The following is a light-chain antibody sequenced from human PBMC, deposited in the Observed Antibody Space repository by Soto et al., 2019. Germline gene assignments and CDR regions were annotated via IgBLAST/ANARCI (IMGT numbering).Light chain of an antibody. CDR1: QSVTSY. CDR3: QQNSSHST. J-gene: IGKJ1*01. CDR2: GAS. V-gene: IGKV3-11*01. Sequence: IVLTQSPATLSLSPGERATLTCRASQSVTSYLAWYQQRPGQAPRLLSNGASRRATGIPDRFRGIVSGEDFTLTISSLEPEDFATNYCQQNSSHSTFGQGTKVGI.